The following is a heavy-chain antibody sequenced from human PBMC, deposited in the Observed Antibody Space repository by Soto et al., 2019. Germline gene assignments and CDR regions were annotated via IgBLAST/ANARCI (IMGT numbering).Heavy chain of an antibody. V-gene: IGHV3-30*03. D-gene: IGHD6-19*01. Sequence: VQLVESGGGVVQPGRSLRLSCAASGFTFSDYAMHWVRQAPGKGLEWVAVVSHDGKNTHYADSVKGRFTISRDSSKNTVSLEMTSLRAEDTAVYYCATVGRQWLVTSDFNYRGQGALVTVSS. J-gene: IGHJ4*02. CDR1: GFTFSDYA. CDR3: ATVGRQWLVTSDFNY. CDR2: VSHDGKNT.